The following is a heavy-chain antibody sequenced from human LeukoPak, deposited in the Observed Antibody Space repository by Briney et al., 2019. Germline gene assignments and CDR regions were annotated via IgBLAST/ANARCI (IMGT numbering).Heavy chain of an antibody. CDR1: GGSISRYY. CDR2: IYYSGST. J-gene: IGHJ4*02. Sequence: PSETLSLPCTVSGGSISRYYWSWIRQPPGKGLEWLGYIYYSGSTNYNPSLESRVHNSVDTSKNQFSLKLSSVTAADTAVYYCARDSYGDYDFDYWGQGTLVTVSS. CDR3: ARDSYGDYDFDY. V-gene: IGHV4-59*01. D-gene: IGHD4-17*01.